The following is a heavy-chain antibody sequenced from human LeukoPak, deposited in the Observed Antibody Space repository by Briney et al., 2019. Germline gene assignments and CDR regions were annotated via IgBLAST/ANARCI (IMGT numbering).Heavy chain of an antibody. CDR1: AFTVSSHC. CDR2: TNSDETIT. J-gene: IGHJ4*02. Sequence: AGGSLRLSFAVSAFTVSSHCMHWVPQAPGKGLVWVSGTNSDETITTYADYVKGRFTISRDNAKNSMYLQMNSLRAEDTAVYYCASLWFGELLDSYFDYWGQGTLVTASS. D-gene: IGHD3-10*01. V-gene: IGHV3-74*01. CDR3: ASLWFGELLDSYFDY.